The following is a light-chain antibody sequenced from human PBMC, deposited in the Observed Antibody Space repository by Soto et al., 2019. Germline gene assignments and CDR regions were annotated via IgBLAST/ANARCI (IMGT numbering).Light chain of an antibody. J-gene: IGKJ3*01. CDR3: QQRANWPLT. V-gene: IGKV3-11*01. CDR2: DAS. CDR1: QSISSS. Sequence: EIVLTQSPDTLSLSPGERATLSCRASQSISSSLAWYQQKPGQAPRILIYDASNRATSIPARFSGSGSGTDFSLTISSLEPEDFAVYYCQQRANWPLTFGPGTKVDIK.